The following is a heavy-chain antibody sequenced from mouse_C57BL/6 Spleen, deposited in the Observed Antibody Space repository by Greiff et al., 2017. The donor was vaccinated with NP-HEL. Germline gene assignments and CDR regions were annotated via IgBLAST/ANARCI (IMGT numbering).Heavy chain of an antibody. CDR2: IRSKSNNYAT. V-gene: IGHV10-1*01. CDR3: VRNYGEYAMDY. Sequence: GGGLVQPKGSLKLSCAASGFSFNTYAMNWVRQAPGKGLEWVARIRSKSNNYATYYADSVKDRFTISRDDSESMLYLQMNNLKTEDTAIYYCVRNYGEYAMDYWGQGTSVTVSS. CDR1: GFSFNTYA. J-gene: IGHJ4*01. D-gene: IGHD1-1*01.